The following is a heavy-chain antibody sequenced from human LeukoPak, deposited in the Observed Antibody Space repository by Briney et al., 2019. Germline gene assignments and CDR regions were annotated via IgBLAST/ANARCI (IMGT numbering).Heavy chain of an antibody. D-gene: IGHD3-10*01. CDR2: IIPIFGTA. Sequence: ASVKVSCKASGGTFSSYAISWVRQAPGQGLEWMGGIIPIFGTANYAQKFQGRVTITADESTSTAYMELSSLRSEDTAVYYCARDRRTSTSWFGERRGDYWGQGTLVTVSS. J-gene: IGHJ4*02. V-gene: IGHV1-69*13. CDR1: GGTFSSYA. CDR3: ARDRRTSTSWFGERRGDY.